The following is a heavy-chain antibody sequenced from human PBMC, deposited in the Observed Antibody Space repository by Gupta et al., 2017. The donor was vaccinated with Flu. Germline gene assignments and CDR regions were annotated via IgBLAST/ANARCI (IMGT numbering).Heavy chain of an antibody. CDR2: ISHTGIT. Sequence: QVQLQQWGAGLLKPSETVSLTCAVYGGSLSGYYWSWIRQPPGKGLEWIGEISHTGITKYSPSLKSRVTISLHTSENQFSLTVNSVTAADTAIYYCSRSTLDDGGWFDSWGQGILVTVSS. J-gene: IGHJ5*01. CDR3: SRSTLDDGGWFDS. D-gene: IGHD3-3*01. V-gene: IGHV4-34*02. CDR1: GGSLSGYY.